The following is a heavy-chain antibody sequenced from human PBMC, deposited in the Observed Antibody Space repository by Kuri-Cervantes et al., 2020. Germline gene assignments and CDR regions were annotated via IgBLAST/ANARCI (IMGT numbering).Heavy chain of an antibody. J-gene: IGHJ3*02. V-gene: IGHV3-30-3*01. Sequence: LSLTCAASGFTFSSYAMHWVRQAPGKGLEWVAVISYDGSNKYYADSVKGRFTISRDNSKNTLYLQMNSLRAEDTAVYYCVVQSELDAFDIWGQGTMVTVSS. CDR2: ISYDGSNK. CDR1: GFTFSSYA. CDR3: VVQSELDAFDI. D-gene: IGHD3-10*01.